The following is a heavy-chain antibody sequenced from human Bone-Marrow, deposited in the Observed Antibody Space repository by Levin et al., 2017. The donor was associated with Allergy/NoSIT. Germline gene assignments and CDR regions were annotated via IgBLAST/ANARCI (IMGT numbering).Heavy chain of an antibody. D-gene: IGHD3-10*01. V-gene: IGHV3-30*04. Sequence: GGSLRLSCAASGFIFSSYAMHWVRQAPGKGLEWVAVILYDGSKTHYADFAKGRFSVSRDNPNNTVYLQIDSLRFDDTAVYYCARDRDFDLWGQGVLVTVSS. J-gene: IGHJ4*02. CDR3: ARDRDFDL. CDR1: GFIFSSYA. CDR2: ILYDGSKT.